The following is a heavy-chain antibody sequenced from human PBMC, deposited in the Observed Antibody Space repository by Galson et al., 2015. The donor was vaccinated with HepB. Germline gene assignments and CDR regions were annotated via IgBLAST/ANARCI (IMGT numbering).Heavy chain of an antibody. Sequence: SVKVSCKASGYTFTSYGISWVRQAPGQGLEWMGWISAYNGNTNYAQKLQGRVTMTTDTSTSTAYMELRSLRSDDTAVYYCARDSPDYGDNNWFDPWGQGTLVTVSS. V-gene: IGHV1-18*04. CDR3: ARDSPDYGDNNWFDP. J-gene: IGHJ5*02. CDR2: ISAYNGNT. CDR1: GYTFTSYG. D-gene: IGHD4-17*01.